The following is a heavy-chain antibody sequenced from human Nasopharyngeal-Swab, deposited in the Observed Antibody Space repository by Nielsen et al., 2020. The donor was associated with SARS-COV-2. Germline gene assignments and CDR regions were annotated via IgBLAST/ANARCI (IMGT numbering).Heavy chain of an antibody. D-gene: IGHD3-10*01. V-gene: IGHV3-30*18. CDR3: AKANVLFWFGQFKNDGFDI. J-gene: IGHJ3*02. CDR1: GFSFNNYV. Sequence: GSLRLSCTASGFSFNNYVMHRVRQAPGKGLEWVAVISYEGSKKFYAESVEGRFTISRDYSKSTLYLQMDSLRTEDTAMYYCAKANVLFWFGQFKNDGFDIWGQGTMVAVSS. CDR2: ISYEGSKK.